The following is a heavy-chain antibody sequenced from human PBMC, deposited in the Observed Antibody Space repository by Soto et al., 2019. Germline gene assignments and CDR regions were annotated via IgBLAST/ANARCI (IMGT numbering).Heavy chain of an antibody. V-gene: IGHV3-21*01. CDR2: ISTSSSYI. CDR3: ARDVMLRGTGAGTDDLDY. CDR1: GFTFSSFN. D-gene: IGHD6-19*01. J-gene: IGHJ4*02. Sequence: EVQLVESGGGLVKPGGSLRLSCAVSGFTFSSFNMNWVRQAPGKGLEWVSSISTSSSYIYYADSVKGRFTISRDNAKNSLYLKMNSLRAEDTAVYYCARDVMLRGTGAGTDDLDYWGQGTLVTVSS.